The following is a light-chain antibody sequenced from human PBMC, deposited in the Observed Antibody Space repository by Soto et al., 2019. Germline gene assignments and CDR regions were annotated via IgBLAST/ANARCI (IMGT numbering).Light chain of an antibody. CDR3: QQYDISPVT. V-gene: IGKV3-20*01. J-gene: IGKJ1*01. Sequence: IVLTQSPGTLSLSPGERATLSCRASQSVSSSYLAWYQQKPGQAPRLLIHGASSRATGIPDRFSGSGSGTDFTLTISRLEPEDFAVYYCQQYDISPVTFGQGTKVEIK. CDR2: GAS. CDR1: QSVSSSY.